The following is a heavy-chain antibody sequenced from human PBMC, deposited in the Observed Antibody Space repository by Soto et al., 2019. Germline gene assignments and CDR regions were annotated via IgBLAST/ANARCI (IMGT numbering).Heavy chain of an antibody. CDR3: ARHRRYDFWRY. Sequence: SETLSLTCTVSGDAIYIGGYYWTWIRQHPGKGLEWIGYIYHTGKTYYNPSLESRVTISVDTSKNQFSLKLSSVTAADTAVYYCARHRRYDFWRYWGQGTLVTVSS. D-gene: IGHD3-3*01. CDR2: IYHTGKT. CDR1: GDAIYIGGYY. V-gene: IGHV4-39*01. J-gene: IGHJ4*02.